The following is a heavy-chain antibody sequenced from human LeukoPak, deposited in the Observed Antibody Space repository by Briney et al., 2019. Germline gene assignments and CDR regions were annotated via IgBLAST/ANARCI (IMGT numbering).Heavy chain of an antibody. J-gene: IGHJ3*01. Sequence: GGSQRLSCTVSGLFFGSNWMTWVRQAPGKGLEWVASIRPDGIATYYLDSVKGRFTISRDNSKNSLYLQMNSMRAEDTAVYYCARDRAYGSFDPWGQGTMVTVSS. D-gene: IGHD5-12*01. V-gene: IGHV3-7*03. CDR1: GLFFGSNW. CDR3: ARDRAYGSFDP. CDR2: IRPDGIAT.